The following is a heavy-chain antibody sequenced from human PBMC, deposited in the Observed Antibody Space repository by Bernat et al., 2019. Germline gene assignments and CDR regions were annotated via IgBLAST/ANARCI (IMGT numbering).Heavy chain of an antibody. D-gene: IGHD3-3*01. Sequence: EVQLVQSGAEVKKPGESLKISCKGSGYSFTSYWIGWVRQMPGKGLEWMGIIYPGDSDTRYSPSFQCQETSSADKSISTAYLQWSSLKASDTAMDYCATVGQGYCDFWSGPDIWGQGTMVTVSS. J-gene: IGHJ3*02. CDR1: GYSFTSYW. CDR3: ATVGQGYCDFWSGPDI. V-gene: IGHV5-51*01. CDR2: IYPGDSDT.